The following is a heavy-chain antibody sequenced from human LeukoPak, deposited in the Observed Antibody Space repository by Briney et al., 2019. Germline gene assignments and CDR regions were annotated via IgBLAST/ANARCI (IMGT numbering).Heavy chain of an antibody. J-gene: IGHJ3*02. CDR2: ISWDGGST. D-gene: IGHD3-22*01. V-gene: IGHV3-43*01. Sequence: GGSLRLSCAASGFTFDDYTMHWVRQAPGKGLEWVSLISWDGGSTYYPGSVKGRFTISRENAKNALYLQMNSLRAGDTAVYYCARGLYYYDSSGYYGDTFDIWGQGTMVIVSS. CDR1: GFTFDDYT. CDR3: ARGLYYYDSSGYYGDTFDI.